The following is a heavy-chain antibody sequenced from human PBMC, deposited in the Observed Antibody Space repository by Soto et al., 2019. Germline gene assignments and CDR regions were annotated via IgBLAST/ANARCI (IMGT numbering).Heavy chain of an antibody. J-gene: IGHJ6*02. CDR1: GYTFTSYG. Sequence: ASVKVSCKASGYTFTSYGISWVRQAPGQGLEWMGWISAYNVNTNYAQKLQGRVTMTTDTSTSTAYMELRSLRSDDTAVYYCARMAETTGSYYYYGMDVWGQGTTVTVSS. D-gene: IGHD1-7*01. CDR2: ISAYNVNT. V-gene: IGHV1-18*01. CDR3: ARMAETTGSYYYYGMDV.